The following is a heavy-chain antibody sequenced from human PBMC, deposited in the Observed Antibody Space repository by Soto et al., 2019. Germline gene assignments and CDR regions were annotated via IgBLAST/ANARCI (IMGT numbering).Heavy chain of an antibody. CDR1: GYTFTIYP. Sequence: ASVKVSCKASGYTFTIYPTHWVRQAPGQRLEWMGWIDAGNGNTKYSQKFRGRVTFTTDTSASTAYMDLSSLRSEDTAVYYCARAGYSYASPNYGMDVWGQGTTVTVSS. D-gene: IGHD5-18*01. J-gene: IGHJ6*02. CDR3: ARAGYSYASPNYGMDV. CDR2: IDAGNGNT. V-gene: IGHV1-3*01.